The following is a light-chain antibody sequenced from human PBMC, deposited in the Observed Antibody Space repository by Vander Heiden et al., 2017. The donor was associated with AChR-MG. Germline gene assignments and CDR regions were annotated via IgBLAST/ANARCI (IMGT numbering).Light chain of an antibody. Sequence: YILPPPPSVSVAPGQTARLTCGGNKIGSKSVHWYQQRPGKAPLFVVYADSVRPSGIPERLAGSNSGTSGTLTSSRGEAGEEADDDCQVWDSRSGQCVFGGGTKLTVL. J-gene: IGLJ2*01. CDR3: QVWDSRSGQCV. CDR2: ADS. V-gene: IGLV3-21*02. CDR1: KIGSKS.